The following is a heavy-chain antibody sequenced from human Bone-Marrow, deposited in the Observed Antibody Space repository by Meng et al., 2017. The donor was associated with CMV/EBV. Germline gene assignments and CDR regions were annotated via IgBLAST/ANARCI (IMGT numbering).Heavy chain of an antibody. D-gene: IGHD6-13*01. CDR2: IKQDGSEK. CDR3: ARDARAQQLVHYYYGMDV. V-gene: IGHV3-7*01. Sequence: GESLKISCAASGFTFSSYWMSWVRQAPGKGLEWVANIKQDGSEKYYVDSVKGRFTISRDNAKNSLYLQMNSLRVEDTAVYYCARDARAQQLVHYYYGMDVWGQGTTVTVSS. CDR1: GFTFSSYW. J-gene: IGHJ6*02.